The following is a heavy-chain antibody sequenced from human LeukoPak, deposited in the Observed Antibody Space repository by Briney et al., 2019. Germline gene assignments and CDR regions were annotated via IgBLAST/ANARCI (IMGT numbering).Heavy chain of an antibody. CDR3: AKHPGSGSYTWFDP. Sequence: GGSLRLSCAASGFTFSSYGMHWVRQAPGKGLEWVAVISYDGSNKYYADSVKGRFTISRDNSNNTLYLQMNSLRAEDTAVYYCAKHPGSGSYTWFDPWGQGTLVTVSS. CDR1: GFTFSSYG. CDR2: ISYDGSNK. V-gene: IGHV3-30*18. J-gene: IGHJ5*02. D-gene: IGHD3-10*01.